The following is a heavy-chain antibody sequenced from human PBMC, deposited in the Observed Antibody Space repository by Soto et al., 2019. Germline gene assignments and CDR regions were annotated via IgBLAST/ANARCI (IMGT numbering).Heavy chain of an antibody. CDR2: IYWDDDE. V-gene: IGHV2-5*02. J-gene: IGHJ6*02. D-gene: IGHD6-25*01. Sequence: QITLKESGPTLVKSTQTLTLTCTFSGFSHTTSGVGVAWIRQPPGKALEWLALIYWDDDERYSPSLKTRLSITKGTSKDQVVLTMANMDPVDTATYYCAYASAPHHHAMEVWGQGTTVTVSS. CDR1: GFSHTTSGVG. CDR3: AYASAPHHHAMEV.